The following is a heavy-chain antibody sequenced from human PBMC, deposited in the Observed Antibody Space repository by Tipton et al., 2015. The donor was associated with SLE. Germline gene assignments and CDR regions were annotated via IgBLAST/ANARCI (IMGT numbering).Heavy chain of an antibody. Sequence: GSLRLSCAASGFTFSSYAMSWVRQAPGKGLEWVSVIYSGGSTYYADSVKGRFTISRDTSKNTLYLQMNSLRAEDTAVYYCAKSELGYCSGGSCARQGYWGQGTLVTGSS. CDR2: IYSGGST. CDR1: GFTFSSYA. J-gene: IGHJ4*02. D-gene: IGHD2-15*01. CDR3: AKSELGYCSGGSCARQGY. V-gene: IGHV3-23*03.